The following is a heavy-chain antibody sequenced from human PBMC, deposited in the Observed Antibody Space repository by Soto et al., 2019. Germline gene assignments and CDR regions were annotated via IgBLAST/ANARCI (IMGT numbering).Heavy chain of an antibody. CDR2: INHGGST. Sequence: QVQLQQWGAGLLKPSETLSLTCAVYGGSFSGYYWSWIRQPPGKGLEWIGEINHGGSTNYNPSLKSRVTISVDTSKNQFSLKLSSVTAADTAVYYCALYGGNSRPYYYYGMDVWGQGTTVTVSS. CDR3: ALYGGNSRPYYYYGMDV. CDR1: GGSFSGYY. J-gene: IGHJ6*02. V-gene: IGHV4-34*01. D-gene: IGHD4-17*01.